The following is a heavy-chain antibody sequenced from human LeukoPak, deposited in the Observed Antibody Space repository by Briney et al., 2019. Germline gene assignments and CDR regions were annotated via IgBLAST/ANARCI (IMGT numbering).Heavy chain of an antibody. CDR3: ARGWGIEVGGGEGMDV. CDR1: GFTVSSNS. Sequence: PGGSLRLSCAASGFTVSSNSMSWVRQAPGKGLEWVSVIYSGGTTYYADSVKGRFTISKDNSKNTLYLQMNSLRAEDTAVYYCARGWGIEVGGGEGMDVWGQGTTVTVSS. CDR2: IYSGGTT. V-gene: IGHV3-66*01. D-gene: IGHD3-16*01. J-gene: IGHJ6*02.